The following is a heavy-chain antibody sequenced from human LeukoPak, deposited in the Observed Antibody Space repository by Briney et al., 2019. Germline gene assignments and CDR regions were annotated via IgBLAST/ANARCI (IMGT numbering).Heavy chain of an antibody. V-gene: IGHV4-30-4*01. D-gene: IGHD3-9*01. Sequence: PSETLSLTCTVSGDSISSGDYYWSWIRQSPGTGLEWIGYIYYSGTSYYNPSLKSRVTISVDTSKNQFSLKLSFVTAADTAVYYCARTNPGSTVYYNAFDRWGQGSLVTVSS. J-gene: IGHJ4*02. CDR3: ARTNPGSTVYYNAFDR. CDR2: IYYSGTS. CDR1: GDSISSGDYY.